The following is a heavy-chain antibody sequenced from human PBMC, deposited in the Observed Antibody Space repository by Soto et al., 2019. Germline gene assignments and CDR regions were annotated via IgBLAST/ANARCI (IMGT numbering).Heavy chain of an antibody. D-gene: IGHD2-15*01. J-gene: IGHJ4*02. CDR1: GFTFSSYS. V-gene: IGHV3-48*01. CDR3: ARDVGVAGKGFDY. CDR2: ISSSSSTI. Sequence: GGSLRLSCAASGFTFSSYSMNWVRQAPGKGLEWVSYISSSSSTIYYADSVKGRFTISRDNAKNSLYLQMNSLRAEDTAVYYCARDVGVAGKGFDYWGQGTLVTVSS.